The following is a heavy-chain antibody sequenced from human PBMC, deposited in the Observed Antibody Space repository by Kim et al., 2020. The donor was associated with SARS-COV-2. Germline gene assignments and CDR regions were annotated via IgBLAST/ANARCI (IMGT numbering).Heavy chain of an antibody. V-gene: IGHV5-10-1*01. CDR3: ASPTGREKVTDYYYYGMDV. CDR2: IDPSDSYT. CDR1: GYSFTSYW. J-gene: IGHJ6*02. Sequence: GESLKISCKGSGYSFTSYWISWVRQMPGKGLEWMGRIDPSDSYTNYSPSFQGHVTISADKSISTAYLQWSSLKASDTAMYYCASPTGREKVTDYYYYGMDVWGQGTTVTVSS. D-gene: IGHD1-1*01.